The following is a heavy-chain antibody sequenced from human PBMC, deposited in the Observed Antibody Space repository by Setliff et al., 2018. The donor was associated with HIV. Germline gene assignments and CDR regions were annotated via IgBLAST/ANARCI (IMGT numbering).Heavy chain of an antibody. D-gene: IGHD2-21*02. J-gene: IGHJ3*02. CDR1: GYSISSGYY. CDR3: VRDPPLTPTDADHPFDI. Sequence: LSLPCAVSGYSISSGYYWAWIRQPPGKGLEWIGSIYHGGTTYYNPSLKSRSTISEDTSKNQFSLSLSSVTAADTAVYYCVRDPPLTPTDADHPFDIWGQGTMVTVSS. V-gene: IGHV4-38-2*02. CDR2: IYHGGTT.